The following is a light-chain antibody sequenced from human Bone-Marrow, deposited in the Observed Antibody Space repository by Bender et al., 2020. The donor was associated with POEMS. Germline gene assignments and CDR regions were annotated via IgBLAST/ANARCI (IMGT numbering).Light chain of an antibody. CDR3: SSYTSSSALEV. CDR2: EVS. V-gene: IGLV2-14*01. Sequence: QSALTQPPSASGSPGQSVTISCSGTSSDVGGSNFVSWYQQHPGKVPKVVIYEVSKRPSGVSNRFSGSKSGNTASLTISGLQAEDEADYYCSSYTSSSALEVFGGGTKLTVL. J-gene: IGLJ3*02. CDR1: SSDVGGSNF.